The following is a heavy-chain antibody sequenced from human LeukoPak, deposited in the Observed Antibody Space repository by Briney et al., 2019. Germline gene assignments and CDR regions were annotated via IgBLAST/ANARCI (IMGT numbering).Heavy chain of an antibody. Sequence: PSQTLSLTCTVCGRSISSGGYYWRWIRQHPGKGLEWIGYIYYSGSTYYNPSLKSRVTISVDTSKNQFSLKLSSVTAADTAVYYCARRAGSGSYWFDPWGQGTLVTVSS. D-gene: IGHD3-10*01. CDR1: GRSISSGGYY. CDR2: IYYSGST. J-gene: IGHJ5*02. V-gene: IGHV4-31*03. CDR3: ARRAGSGSYWFDP.